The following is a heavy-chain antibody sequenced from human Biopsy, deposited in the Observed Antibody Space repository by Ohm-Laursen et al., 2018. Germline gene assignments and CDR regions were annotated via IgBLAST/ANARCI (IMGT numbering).Heavy chain of an antibody. V-gene: IGHV1-69*10. D-gene: IGHD3-3*01. CDR1: GGTFSNYA. J-gene: IGHJ4*02. Sequence: AASVKVSCKASGGTFSNYAISWVRQAPGEGLEWMGGIITVSGIVNYAPKFQGRVSITAVKSTTTAYMELSNLKSADRAVYYCATPFQYYDSWGGYPPFDHWGQGTLVTVSS. CDR2: IITVSGIV. CDR3: ATPFQYYDSWGGYPPFDH.